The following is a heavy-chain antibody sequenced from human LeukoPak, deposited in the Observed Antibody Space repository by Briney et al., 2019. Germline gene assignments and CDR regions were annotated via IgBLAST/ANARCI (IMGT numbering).Heavy chain of an antibody. V-gene: IGHV3-7*01. CDR3: ARLTAGATVTTPFDYYYYYMDV. D-gene: IGHD4-17*01. Sequence: PGGSLRLSCAASGFTFSSYWMSWVRQAPGKGLEWVANIKQDGREKYYVDSVKGRFTISRDNAKNSLYLQMNSLRAEDTAVYYCARLTAGATVTTPFDYYYYYMDVWGKGTTVTVSS. CDR1: GFTFSSYW. CDR2: IKQDGREK. J-gene: IGHJ6*03.